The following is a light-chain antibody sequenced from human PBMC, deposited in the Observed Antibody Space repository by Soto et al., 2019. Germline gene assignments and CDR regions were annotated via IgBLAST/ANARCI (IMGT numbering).Light chain of an antibody. CDR3: PSYDNSLSGYV. Sequence: QSVLTQPPSVSGAPGQRVTISCTGSSSNIGAGYDVHWYQQLPGTAPKLLIYGNSNRPSGVPDRFSGSKSGTSASLAITGLQAEDLSDYYCPSYDNSLSGYVFGTGTKLNVL. V-gene: IGLV1-40*01. J-gene: IGLJ1*01. CDR1: SSNIGAGYD. CDR2: GNS.